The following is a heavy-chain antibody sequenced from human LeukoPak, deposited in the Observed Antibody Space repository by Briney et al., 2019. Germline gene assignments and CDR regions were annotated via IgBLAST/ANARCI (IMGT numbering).Heavy chain of an antibody. V-gene: IGHV3-74*01. CDR2: IDSDRNTT. CDR3: ARAGYGYFDL. D-gene: IGHD5-18*01. Sequence: GGSLRLSCAASGFTFSSYWMHWVRQVPGKGLVWVSRIDSDRNTTIYADSVKGRFTISRDNAKKTLYLQMNSLRVEDTAAYYCARAGYGYFDLWGRGTLVTVSS. CDR1: GFTFSSYW. J-gene: IGHJ2*01.